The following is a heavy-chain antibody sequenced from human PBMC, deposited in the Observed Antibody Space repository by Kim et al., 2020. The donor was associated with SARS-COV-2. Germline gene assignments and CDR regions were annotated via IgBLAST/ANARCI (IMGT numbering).Heavy chain of an antibody. V-gene: IGHV3-74*01. CDR2: INSDGSST. Sequence: GGSLRLSCAASGFTFSSYWMHWVRQAPGKGLVWVSRINSDGSSTSYADSVKGRFTISRDNAKNTLYLQMNSLRAEDTAVYYCARDPVDYYGSGSIYCTANWFDPWGQGTLVTVSS. J-gene: IGHJ5*02. CDR1: GFTFSSYW. CDR3: ARDPVDYYGSGSIYCTANWFDP. D-gene: IGHD3-10*01.